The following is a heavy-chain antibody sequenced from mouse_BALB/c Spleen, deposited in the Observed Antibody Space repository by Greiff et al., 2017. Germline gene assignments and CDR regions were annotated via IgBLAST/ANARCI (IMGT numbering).Heavy chain of an antibody. CDR3: AGYDYDGGDYAMDY. D-gene: IGHD2-4*01. CDR2: ISSGSSTI. Sequence: EVMLVESGGGLVQPGGSRKLSCAASGFTFSSFGMHWVRQAPEKGLEWVAYISSGSSTIYYADTVKGRFTISRDNPKNTLFLQMTSLRSEDTAMYYCAGYDYDGGDYAMDYWGQGTSVTVSS. J-gene: IGHJ4*01. CDR1: GFTFSSFG. V-gene: IGHV5-17*02.